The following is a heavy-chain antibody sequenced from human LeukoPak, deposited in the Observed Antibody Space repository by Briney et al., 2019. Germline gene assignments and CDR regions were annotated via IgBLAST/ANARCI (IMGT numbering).Heavy chain of an antibody. CDR1: GGSFSGYY. V-gene: IGHV4-34*01. Sequence: SETLSLTCAVYGGSFSGYYWSWIRQPPGKGLEWIGEINHSGSTNYNPSLKSRVTISVDTSKNQFSLKLSSVTAADTAVYYVARAVNYCSSTSCSPYTFDYWGQGTLVTVSS. D-gene: IGHD2-2*01. CDR3: ARAVNYCSSTSCSPYTFDY. CDR2: INHSGST. J-gene: IGHJ4*02.